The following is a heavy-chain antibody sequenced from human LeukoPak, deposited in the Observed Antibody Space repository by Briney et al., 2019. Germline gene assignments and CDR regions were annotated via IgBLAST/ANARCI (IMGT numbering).Heavy chain of an antibody. V-gene: IGHV3-23*01. J-gene: IGHJ4*02. Sequence: PGGSLRRSCAASGFTFSSYAMSWVRQAPGKGLEWVSAISGSGGSTYYADSVKGRFTISRDNSKNTLYLQMNSLRAEDTAVYYCAKDSPRDGYIGDFDYWGQGTLVTVSS. CDR2: ISGSGGST. CDR1: GFTFSSYA. CDR3: AKDSPRDGYIGDFDY. D-gene: IGHD5-24*01.